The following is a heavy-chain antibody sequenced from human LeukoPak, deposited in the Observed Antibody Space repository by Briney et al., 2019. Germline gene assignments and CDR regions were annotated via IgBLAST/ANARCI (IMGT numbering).Heavy chain of an antibody. Sequence: PGGSLRLSCTTSGFAFGDYAMSWVRQAPGKGLEWVGFIRRKVYGGTTEYGASAKGRFTISRDDSKSTAYLQMNSLKTEDTAVYYCTRGDAFDIWGQGTMVTVSS. CDR3: TRGDAFDI. V-gene: IGHV3-49*04. CDR1: GFAFGDYA. CDR2: IRRKVYGGTT. J-gene: IGHJ3*02.